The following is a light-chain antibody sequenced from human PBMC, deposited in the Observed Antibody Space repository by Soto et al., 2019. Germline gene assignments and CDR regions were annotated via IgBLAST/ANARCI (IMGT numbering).Light chain of an antibody. CDR2: GAS. CDR1: ESVSSN. J-gene: IGKJ5*01. CDR3: QQYNNWPPIP. V-gene: IGKV3-15*01. Sequence: EGVMTQSPATLSVSPGERATLYCRASESVSSNLAWYQQRPGQAPRLLIYGASTRATGIPARFSGSGSGTEFTLTISSLQSEDFAVYYCQQYNNWPPIPFGQGTRLEIK.